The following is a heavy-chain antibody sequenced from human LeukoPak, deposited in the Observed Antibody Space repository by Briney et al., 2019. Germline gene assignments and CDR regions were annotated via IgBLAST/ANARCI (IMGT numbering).Heavy chain of an antibody. D-gene: IGHD3-10*01. J-gene: IGHJ4*02. V-gene: IGHV3-33*01. CDR2: IWYDGSNK. CDR1: GFTFSSYG. Sequence: GGSLRLSCAASGFTFSSYGMHWVRQAPGQGLEWVAVIWYDGSNKYYADSVKGRFTISRDNSKNTLYLQMNSLRAEDTAVYYCARDCGITMVRGADYWGQGTLVTVSS. CDR3: ARDCGITMVRGADY.